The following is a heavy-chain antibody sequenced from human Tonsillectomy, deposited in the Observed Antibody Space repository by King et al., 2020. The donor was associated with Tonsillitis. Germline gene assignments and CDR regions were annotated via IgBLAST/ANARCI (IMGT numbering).Heavy chain of an antibody. CDR3: AKEGQYENTWFDP. Sequence: VQLVESGGGVVKPGGSLRLSCAASGFTFSSYGMNWVRQAPGKGLEWVAFIRNDGSNKYYADSVKGRFTISRDNSKNTLYLQMNSLRAEDTAVYYCAKEGQYENTWFDPWGQGTLVTVSS. D-gene: IGHD2-2*01. CDR2: IRNDGSNK. J-gene: IGHJ5*02. CDR1: GFTFSSYG. V-gene: IGHV3-30*02.